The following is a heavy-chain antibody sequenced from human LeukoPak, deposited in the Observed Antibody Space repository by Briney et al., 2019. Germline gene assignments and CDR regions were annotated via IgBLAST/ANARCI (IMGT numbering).Heavy chain of an antibody. D-gene: IGHD6-19*01. CDR3: TREAVAVDRIYYYYYGMDV. Sequence: PGGSLRLSCTASGFTFGDYAMSWVRQAPGKGLEWVGFIRSKAYGGTTEYAASVKGRFTISRDDSKSIAYLQMNSLKTEDTAVYYCTREAVAVDRIYYYYYGMDVWGQGTTVTVSS. V-gene: IGHV3-49*04. CDR2: IRSKAYGGTT. J-gene: IGHJ6*02. CDR1: GFTFGDYA.